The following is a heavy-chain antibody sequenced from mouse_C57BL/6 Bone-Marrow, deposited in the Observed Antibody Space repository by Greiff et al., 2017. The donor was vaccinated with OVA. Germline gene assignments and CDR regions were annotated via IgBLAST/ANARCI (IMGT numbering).Heavy chain of an antibody. Sequence: EVKLVESGGGLVKPGGSLKLSCAASGFTFSDYGMHWVRQAPEKGLEWVAYISSGSSTIYYADTVKGRFTISRDNAKNTLFLQMTSLRSEDTAMYYCARRWLLRAMDDWGQGTSVTVSS. CDR3: ARRWLLRAMDD. J-gene: IGHJ4*01. CDR2: ISSGSSTI. CDR1: GFTFSDYG. D-gene: IGHD2-3*01. V-gene: IGHV5-17*01.